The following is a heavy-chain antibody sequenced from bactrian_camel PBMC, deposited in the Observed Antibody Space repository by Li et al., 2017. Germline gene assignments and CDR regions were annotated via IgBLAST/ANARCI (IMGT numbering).Heavy chain of an antibody. V-gene: IGHV3S54*01. J-gene: IGHJ4*01. D-gene: IGHD4*01. CDR2: INRLLGTT. CDR3: AAARVGAYCHRLLSSDFDY. CDR1: GYSLSNDC. Sequence: HVQLVESGGGSVQAGGSLRLSCTASGYSLSNDCMGWFRQAPGKEREAVAAINRLLGTTFYVDSVKGRFTISRDSADTLSLQMNNLEPEDTAMYYCAAARVGAYCHRLLSSDFDYWGQGTQVTVS.